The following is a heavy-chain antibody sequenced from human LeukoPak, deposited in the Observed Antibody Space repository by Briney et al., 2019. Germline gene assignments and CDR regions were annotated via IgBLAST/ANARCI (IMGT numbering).Heavy chain of an antibody. J-gene: IGHJ4*02. CDR2: IYHSGST. D-gene: IGHD5-12*01. Sequence: SETLSLTCTVYGYSISSGYYWGWIRQPPGEGLGWIGYIYHSGSTYYNPSLKSRVTITLDTSKNQLSLKLSSVTAADTAVYYCARKDPGYSGYSDFDYWGQGTLVTVSS. CDR1: GYSISSGYY. V-gene: IGHV4-38-2*02. CDR3: ARKDPGYSGYSDFDY.